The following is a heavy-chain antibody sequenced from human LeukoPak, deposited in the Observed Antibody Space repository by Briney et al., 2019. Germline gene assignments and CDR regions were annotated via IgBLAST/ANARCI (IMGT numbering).Heavy chain of an antibody. CDR3: AKISGGYGWYFDL. CDR2: ISRGSENT. J-gene: IGHJ2*01. D-gene: IGHD5-12*01. CDR1: GFTFGTYV. V-gene: IGHV3-23*01. Sequence: PGGSLRLSCVASGFTFGTYVIIWVRQGPGKRLEWVSAISRGSENTYYADSVKGRCTISRDNPKNTVYLQMNSLRAEDTAVYYCAKISGGYGWYFDLWGRGTLVTVSS.